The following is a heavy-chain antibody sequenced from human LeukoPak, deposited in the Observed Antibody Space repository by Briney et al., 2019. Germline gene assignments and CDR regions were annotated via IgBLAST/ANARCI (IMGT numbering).Heavy chain of an antibody. CDR1: GFTFSSYA. Sequence: GGSLRLSCAAPGFTFSSYAMSWVRQAPGKGLEWVSAISGSGGSTYYADSVKGRFTISRDNSKNTLYLQMNSLRAEDTAVYYCAKEDCSSTSCYFVWHTDSRGTDYWGQGTLVTVSS. J-gene: IGHJ4*02. CDR2: ISGSGGST. D-gene: IGHD2-2*01. CDR3: AKEDCSSTSCYFVWHTDSRGTDY. V-gene: IGHV3-23*01.